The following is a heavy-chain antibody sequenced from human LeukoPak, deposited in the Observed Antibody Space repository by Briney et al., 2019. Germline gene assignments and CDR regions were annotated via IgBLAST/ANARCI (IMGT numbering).Heavy chain of an antibody. V-gene: IGHV4-59*12. CDR3: ARDGGDKTAYYGDQFDC. CDR2: IYYSGNT. J-gene: IGHJ4*02. Sequence: SETLSLTCTVSGGSISPYYWSWIRQSPGKGLEWIGYIYYSGNTYYNPSLKSRVTISVDTSKNQFSLKLSSVTAADTAVYYCARDGGDKTAYYGDQFDCWGQGTLVTVSS. CDR1: GGSISPYY. D-gene: IGHD3-9*01.